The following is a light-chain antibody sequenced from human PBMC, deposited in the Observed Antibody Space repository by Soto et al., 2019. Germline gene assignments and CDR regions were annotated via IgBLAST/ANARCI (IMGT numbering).Light chain of an antibody. CDR3: QQRSNWPWT. Sequence: EIVFTQSPSTLSLCPVERATLSCRASQSVSSYLAWYQQKPGQAPRLLIYDASNRATGIPARFSGSGSGTDFTLTISSLEPEDFAVYYCQQRSNWPWTFGQGTKVDIK. CDR2: DAS. V-gene: IGKV3-11*01. CDR1: QSVSSY. J-gene: IGKJ1*01.